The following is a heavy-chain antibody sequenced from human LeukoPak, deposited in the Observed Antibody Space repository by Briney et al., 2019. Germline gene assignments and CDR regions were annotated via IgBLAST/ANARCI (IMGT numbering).Heavy chain of an antibody. CDR2: INHGGST. J-gene: IGHJ5*02. CDR1: GGSFSGYY. CDR3: VRGDFWSGFRRGWFDP. Sequence: PSETLSLTCAVYGGSFSGYYWNWIRRPPGKGLEWIGEINHGGSTNYNPSLKSRVITSVDMSKNQFSLKLSSVTAADTAVYYCVRGDFWSGFRRGWFDPWGQGTLVTVSS. V-gene: IGHV4-34*01. D-gene: IGHD3-3*01.